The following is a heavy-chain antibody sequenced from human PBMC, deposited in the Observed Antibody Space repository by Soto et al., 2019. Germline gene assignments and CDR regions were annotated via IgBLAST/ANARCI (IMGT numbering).Heavy chain of an antibody. Sequence: ASVKVSCKASGYTFTGYYMHWVRQAPGQGLEWMGWINPNSGGTNYAQKFQGWVTMTRDTSISTAYMELNSLRAEDTAVYYCAKDSRCAIYGMDVWGQGTTVTVSS. CDR1: GYTFTGYY. J-gene: IGHJ6*02. CDR3: AKDSRCAIYGMDV. D-gene: IGHD2-8*01. V-gene: IGHV1-2*04. CDR2: INPNSGGT.